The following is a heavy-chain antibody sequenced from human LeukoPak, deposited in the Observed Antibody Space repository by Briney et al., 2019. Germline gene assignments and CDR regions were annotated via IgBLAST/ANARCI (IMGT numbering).Heavy chain of an antibody. J-gene: IGHJ4*02. V-gene: IGHV3-30*18. CDR1: GFTFSSYG. CDR3: AKDLRTMVRGGDGLDY. CDR2: ISYDGSHK. Sequence: PGGSLRLSCGPSGFTFSSYGMLWVRQAPDRGREWVAVISYDGSHKYHADSVKGRFTNSRDNSKNTLYLQMNSLRAEDTAVYYCAKDLRTMVRGGDGLDYWGQGTLVTVSS. D-gene: IGHD3-10*01.